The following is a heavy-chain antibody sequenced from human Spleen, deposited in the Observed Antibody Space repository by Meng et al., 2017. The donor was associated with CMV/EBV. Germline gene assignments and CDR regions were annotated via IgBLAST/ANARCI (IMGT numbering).Heavy chain of an antibody. CDR1: GFTFSSYS. CDR3: ARGDYAHYYYGMDV. V-gene: IGHV3-21*01. CDR2: ISSSSSYI. J-gene: IGHJ6*02. D-gene: IGHD2-2*01. Sequence: GESLKISCAASGFTFSSYSMNWVRQAPGKGLEWVSSISSSSSYIYYADSVKGRFTISRDNAKNSLYLQMNSLRAEDTAVYYCARGDYAHYYYGMDVWGQGTTVTVSS.